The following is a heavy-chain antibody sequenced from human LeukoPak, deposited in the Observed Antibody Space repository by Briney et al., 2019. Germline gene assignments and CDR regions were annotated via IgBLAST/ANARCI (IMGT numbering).Heavy chain of an antibody. V-gene: IGHV3-30*02. D-gene: IGHD6-19*01. CDR2: IRFDGSIK. Sequence: PGGSLRLSCVASGFTFSTYGMHWVRQAPGKGLDWVAFIRFDGSIKYYADSVKGRFTISRDNSRNTLYLQMNSLRAEDTAVYYCARDVGYSSGSGYWGQGILVTVSS. J-gene: IGHJ4*02. CDR3: ARDVGYSSGSGY. CDR1: GFTFSTYG.